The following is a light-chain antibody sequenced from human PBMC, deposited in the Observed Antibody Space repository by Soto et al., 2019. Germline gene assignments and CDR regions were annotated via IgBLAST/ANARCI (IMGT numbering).Light chain of an antibody. CDR3: QQYENLPLT. CDR2: DAF. J-gene: IGKJ3*01. Sequence: DIQMTQSPSSLSASVGDRVTITCQASHDISNCLNWYQQKPGQAPKLLIYDAFNSETGVPSRFSGSGSRTDFTFTISSLQPEDIATYYCQQYENLPLTFGPGTKVDIK. CDR1: HDISNC. V-gene: IGKV1-33*01.